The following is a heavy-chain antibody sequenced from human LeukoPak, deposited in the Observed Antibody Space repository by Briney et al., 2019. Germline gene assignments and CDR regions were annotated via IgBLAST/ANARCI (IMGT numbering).Heavy chain of an antibody. CDR2: IYYSGST. D-gene: IGHD6-19*01. J-gene: IGHJ4*02. CDR1: GGSISSYY. V-gene: IGHV4-59*01. CDR3: ARDLDSSGWVDY. Sequence: SETLSLTCTVSGGSISSYYWSWIRQPPGKGLEWIGYIYYSGSTNYNPSLKSRVTISVDTPKNQFSLKLSSVTAADTAVYYCARDLDSSGWVDYWGQGTLVTVSS.